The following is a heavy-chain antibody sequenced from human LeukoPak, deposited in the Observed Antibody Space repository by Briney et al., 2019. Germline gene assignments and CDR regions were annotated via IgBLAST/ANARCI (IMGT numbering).Heavy chain of an antibody. Sequence: PSETLSLTCTVSGGSISSSSYYWGWIRQPPGKGLEWIGSIYYSGSTYYNPSLKSRVTISVDTSKNQFSLKLSSVTAADTAVYYCARGQRYYYGSGSYYPGRSPERYYGMDVWGQGTTVTVSS. D-gene: IGHD3-10*01. J-gene: IGHJ6*02. V-gene: IGHV4-39*07. CDR1: GGSISSSSYY. CDR2: IYYSGST. CDR3: ARGQRYYYGSGSYYPGRSPERYYGMDV.